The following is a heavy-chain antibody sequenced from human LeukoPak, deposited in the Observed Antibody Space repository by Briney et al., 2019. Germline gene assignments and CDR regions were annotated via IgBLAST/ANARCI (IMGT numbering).Heavy chain of an antibody. CDR3: AKAFRGFDP. CDR1: GGSISSSFYY. V-gene: IGHV3-23*01. CDR2: ISGSGGST. J-gene: IGHJ5*02. Sequence: ETLSLTCTVSGGSISSSFYYWGWIRQPPGKGLEWVSAISGSGGSTYYADSVKGRFTISRDNSKNTLYLQMNSLRAEDTAVYYCAKAFRGFDPWGQGTLVTVSS.